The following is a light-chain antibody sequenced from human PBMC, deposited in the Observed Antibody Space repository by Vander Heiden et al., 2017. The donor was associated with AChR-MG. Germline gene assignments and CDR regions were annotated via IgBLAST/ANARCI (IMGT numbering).Light chain of an antibody. CDR2: GNS. Sequence: QSVLTQQPSVSGAPGQRATISCTGRSSNIGAGYDLHWYQQLPGTAPKLLIYGNSNRPSGVPDRFSGSKSGTSASLAITGLQAEDEADYYCQSYDSSLSGSRVFGGGTKLTVL. V-gene: IGLV1-40*01. CDR1: SSNIGAGYD. CDR3: QSYDSSLSGSRV. J-gene: IGLJ3*02.